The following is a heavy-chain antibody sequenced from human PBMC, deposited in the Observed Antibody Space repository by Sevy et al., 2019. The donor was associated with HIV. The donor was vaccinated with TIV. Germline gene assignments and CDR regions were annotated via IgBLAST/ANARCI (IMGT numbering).Heavy chain of an antibody. CDR2: IYSGGST. V-gene: IGHV3-66*02. D-gene: IGHD3-10*01. CDR1: GFTVSSNY. CDR3: ARDGAMVRGVIVEGYYYMDV. Sequence: GGSLRLSCAASGFTVSSNYMSWVRQAPGKGLEWVSVIYSGGSTYYADSVKGRFTISRDNSKNTLYLQMNSLRAEDTAVYYWARDGAMVRGVIVEGYYYMDVWGKGTTVTVSS. J-gene: IGHJ6*03.